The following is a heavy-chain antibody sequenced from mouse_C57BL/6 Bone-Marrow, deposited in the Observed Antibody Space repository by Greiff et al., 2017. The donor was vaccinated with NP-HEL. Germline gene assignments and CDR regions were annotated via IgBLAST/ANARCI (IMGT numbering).Heavy chain of an antibody. Sequence: EVQLQQSGAELVRPGASVKLSCTASGFNFKDDYMHWVKQRPEQGLEWIGWIDPGNGDTEYASKFQGKATITADTSSNTAYLQLSSLTSEDTAFYYCTTGARAVYSFDYWGQGTTLTVSS. D-gene: IGHD3-1*01. CDR2: IDPGNGDT. CDR3: TTGARAVYSFDY. CDR1: GFNFKDDY. J-gene: IGHJ2*01. V-gene: IGHV14-4*01.